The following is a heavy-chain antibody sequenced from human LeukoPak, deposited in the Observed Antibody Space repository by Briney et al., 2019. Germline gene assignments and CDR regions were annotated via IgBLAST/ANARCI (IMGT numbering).Heavy chain of an antibody. J-gene: IGHJ4*02. Sequence: GTLSLTCAVSGGSISSTNWWSWVRQPPGKGLEWVSAISGSGGSTYYADSVKGRFTISRDNSKNTLYLQMNSLRAEDTAVYYCAKGDFAADYWGQGTLVTVSS. CDR2: ISGSGGST. CDR3: AKGDFAADY. V-gene: IGHV3-23*01. CDR1: GGSISSTN.